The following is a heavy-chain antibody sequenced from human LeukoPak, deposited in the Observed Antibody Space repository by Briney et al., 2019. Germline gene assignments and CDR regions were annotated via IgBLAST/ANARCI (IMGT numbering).Heavy chain of an antibody. J-gene: IGHJ4*02. CDR3: ARDRGGDGINYYFDY. D-gene: IGHD5-24*01. Sequence: PGRSLRLSCAASGFIFSSYDMHWVRQAPGKGLEWVAVIWYDGSNKYYADSVKGRFTISRDNSKNTLYLQVNSLRAEDTAVYYCARDRGGDGINYYFDYWGQGTLVTVSS. V-gene: IGHV3-33*01. CDR1: GFIFSSYD. CDR2: IWYDGSNK.